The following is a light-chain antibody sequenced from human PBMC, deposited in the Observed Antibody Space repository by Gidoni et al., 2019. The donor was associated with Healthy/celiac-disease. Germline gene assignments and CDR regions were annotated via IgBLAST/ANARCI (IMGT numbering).Light chain of an antibody. Sequence: DIQMTQSPSTLSASVGDRVTITCRASQSISSWLAWYQQKPGKDPQLLFYDASSSESGVPSRFSGSGSGTEFTLTISSLQPDDFASYYCQQYNRYSFGPGTKVDIK. CDR1: QSISSW. CDR2: DAS. V-gene: IGKV1-5*01. CDR3: QQYNRYS. J-gene: IGKJ3*01.